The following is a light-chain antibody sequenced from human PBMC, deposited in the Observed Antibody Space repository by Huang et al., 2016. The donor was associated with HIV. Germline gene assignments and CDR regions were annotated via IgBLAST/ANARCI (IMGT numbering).Light chain of an antibody. Sequence: EIVLTQSPATLSLSPGERATHSCRASQSVSSYLAWYQQKPGQAPRLLIFDTSNSATGMPARFGGSGSGTDFSLTISSLEPEDFAVYYCQQRGDWPYTFGQGTKLEIK. CDR2: DTS. J-gene: IGKJ2*01. V-gene: IGKV3-11*01. CDR3: QQRGDWPYT. CDR1: QSVSSY.